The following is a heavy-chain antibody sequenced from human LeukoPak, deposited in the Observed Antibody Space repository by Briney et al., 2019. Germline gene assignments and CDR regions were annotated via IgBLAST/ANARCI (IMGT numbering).Heavy chain of an antibody. CDR1: GFTFSSAW. D-gene: IGHD3-22*01. V-gene: IGHV3-15*01. CDR2: IKSNTDGGTV. Sequence: GGSLRLSCAASGFTFSSAWMTWVRQAPGKGLEWVGRIKSNTDGGTVDYAAPVKGRFTISRDDSKNTLYLEINNLKAEDTAVYCCSRRRSGFLDYWGQGTLVTVSS. J-gene: IGHJ4*02. CDR3: SRRRSGFLDY.